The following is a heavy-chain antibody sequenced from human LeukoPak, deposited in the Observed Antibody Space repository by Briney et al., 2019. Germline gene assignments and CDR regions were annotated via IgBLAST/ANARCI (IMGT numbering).Heavy chain of an antibody. J-gene: IGHJ4*02. CDR2: ISGSGGTT. Sequence: GGSLRLSCAASGFTFSTFAMSWVRQAPGKGLEWVSAISGSGGTTYYADSVKGRFTISRDNSKNTVYLQMNSLRAEDTAVYYCAKDDAVVVTAIVDYWGQGTLVTVSS. V-gene: IGHV3-23*01. CDR1: GFTFSTFA. D-gene: IGHD2-21*02. CDR3: AKDDAVVVTAIVDY.